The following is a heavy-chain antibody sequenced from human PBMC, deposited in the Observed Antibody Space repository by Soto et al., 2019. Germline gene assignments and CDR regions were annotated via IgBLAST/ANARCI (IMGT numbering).Heavy chain of an antibody. J-gene: IGHJ4*02. V-gene: IGHV4-59*01. D-gene: IGHD3-22*01. CDR3: ARGFYDTSGYSAPFDY. Sequence: SETLSLTCTVSGGSISSYYWNWIRQPPGKGLEWIGYIFYSGNTNYNPSLESRVTISVDTSQNQFSLNLNSVTAADTAVYFCARGFYDTSGYSAPFDYWGQGTLVTVSS. CDR1: GGSISSYY. CDR2: IFYSGNT.